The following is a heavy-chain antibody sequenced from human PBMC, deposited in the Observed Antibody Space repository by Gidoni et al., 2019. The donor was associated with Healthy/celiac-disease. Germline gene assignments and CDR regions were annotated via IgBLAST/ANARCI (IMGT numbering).Heavy chain of an antibody. CDR1: GLTFSSYG. CDR2: ISYDGSNK. CDR3: AKGVFGITILGDY. D-gene: IGHD3-9*01. J-gene: IGHJ4*02. Sequence: QVQLVESGVCVVQPGGSRRLSCAASGLTFSSYGMHWVRQAPGKGLEWVAVISYDGSNKYYADSVKGRFTISRDNSKTTLYLQMNSLRAEDTAVYYCAKGVFGITILGDYWGQGTLVTVSS. V-gene: IGHV3-30*18.